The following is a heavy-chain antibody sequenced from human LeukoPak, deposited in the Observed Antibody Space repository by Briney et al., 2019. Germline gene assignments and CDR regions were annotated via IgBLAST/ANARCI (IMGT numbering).Heavy chain of an antibody. D-gene: IGHD3-22*01. Sequence: GGSLRLSCAASGFTFSSYAMSWVRQAPGKGLEWISYISSSGSTMYYADSVKGRFTISRDNAKDSLYLQMNSLRAEDTAVYYCAKDPYYYYDSSGYPGHDAFDIWGQGTMVTVSS. V-gene: IGHV3-48*04. CDR3: AKDPYYYYDSSGYPGHDAFDI. CDR1: GFTFSSYA. J-gene: IGHJ3*02. CDR2: ISSSGSTM.